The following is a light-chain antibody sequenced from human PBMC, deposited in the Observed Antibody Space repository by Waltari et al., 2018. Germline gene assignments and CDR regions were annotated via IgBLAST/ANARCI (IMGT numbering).Light chain of an antibody. Sequence: EIVMTQSPATLSVSPGERATLSCRASQSVTSQSVSSRLAWYQQKPGQAPRLLIYGASTRATGIPARFSGSGSGTEFTLTISSLQSEDFGVYYCQQYNNWPLTFGGGTKVEIK. CDR3: QQYNNWPLT. V-gene: IGKV3D-15*01. CDR1: QSVSSR. CDR2: GAS. J-gene: IGKJ4*01.